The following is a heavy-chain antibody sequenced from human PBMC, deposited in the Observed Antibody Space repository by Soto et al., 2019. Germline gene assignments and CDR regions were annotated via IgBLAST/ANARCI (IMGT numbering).Heavy chain of an antibody. CDR1: GFTFSSYC. Sequence: PGGSLRLSCAASGFTFSSYCMHWVRQAPGKGLEWVAVISYDGSNKYYADSVKGRFTISRDNSKNTLYLQMNSLRAEDTAVYYCAKARERFLEWLSPSMDVWGQGTTVTVSS. D-gene: IGHD3-3*01. CDR3: AKARERFLEWLSPSMDV. CDR2: ISYDGSNK. V-gene: IGHV3-30*18. J-gene: IGHJ6*02.